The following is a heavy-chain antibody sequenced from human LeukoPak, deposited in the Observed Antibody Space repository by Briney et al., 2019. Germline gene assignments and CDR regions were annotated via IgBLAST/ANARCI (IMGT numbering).Heavy chain of an antibody. D-gene: IGHD5-18*01. J-gene: IGHJ4*02. CDR1: GSSISSPYY. Sequence: SETLSLTCTVSGSSISSPYYWGWIRQAPGKGLEWIGTIYPGGNTYYNPSLRSRVTISADTSNNFFSLHLTSVTAADTALYYCARLVWRQLHGRFDYWGRGNLVTVSS. V-gene: IGHV4-38-2*02. CDR3: ARLVWRQLHGRFDY. CDR2: IYPGGNT.